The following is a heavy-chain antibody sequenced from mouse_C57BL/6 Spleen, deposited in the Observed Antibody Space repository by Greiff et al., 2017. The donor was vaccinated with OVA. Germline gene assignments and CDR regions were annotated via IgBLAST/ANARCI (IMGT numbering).Heavy chain of an antibody. CDR2: INPRTGGT. Sequence: VQLKESGPELVKPGASVKISCKASGYSFTGYYMNWVKQSPEKSLEWIGEINPRTGGTTYNQKFKAKATLTVDKSSSTAYMQLKSLTSEDSAVYYCARDGIFITTVVATRGFAYWGQGTLVTVSA. J-gene: IGHJ3*01. D-gene: IGHD1-1*01. CDR1: GYSFTGYY. CDR3: ARDGIFITTVVATRGFAY. V-gene: IGHV1-42*01.